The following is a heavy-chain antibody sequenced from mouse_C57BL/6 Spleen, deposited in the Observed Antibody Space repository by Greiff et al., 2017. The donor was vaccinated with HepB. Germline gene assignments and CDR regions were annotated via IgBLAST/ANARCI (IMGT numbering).Heavy chain of an antibody. CDR3: TRDGSSYFDY. CDR1: GFTFSSYA. J-gene: IGHJ2*01. V-gene: IGHV5-9-1*02. D-gene: IGHD1-1*01. Sequence: DVQLVESGEGLVKPGGSLKLSCAASGFTFSSYAMSWVRQTPEKRLEWVAYISSGGDYIYYADTVKGRFTISRDNARNTLYLQMSSLQSEDTAMYYCTRDGSSYFDYWGQGTTLTVSS. CDR2: ISSGGDYI.